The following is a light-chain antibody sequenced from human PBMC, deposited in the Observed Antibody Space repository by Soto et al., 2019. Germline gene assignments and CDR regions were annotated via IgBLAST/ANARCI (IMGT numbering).Light chain of an antibody. CDR2: AAS. CDR3: QSYRTAPWT. Sequence: IQMTQSPSSLSASVRDRVTITCRASQGIGNYVAWYQQKPGKPPNLLIYAASTLHSGVPSRFSGSASGTDFTLTISSLQPEDVATYYCQSYRTAPWTFGRGTKVEIK. V-gene: IGKV1-27*01. CDR1: QGIGNY. J-gene: IGKJ1*01.